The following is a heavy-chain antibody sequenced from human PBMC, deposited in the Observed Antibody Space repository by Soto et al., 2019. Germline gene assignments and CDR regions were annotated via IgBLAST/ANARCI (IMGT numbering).Heavy chain of an antibody. V-gene: IGHV1-3*01. J-gene: IGHJ4*02. D-gene: IGHD3-22*01. CDR1: GYTFTSYA. CDR3: ARDRGGTMIVVVITSYFDC. Sequence: GASVKVSCKASGYTFTSYAMHWVRQAPGQRLEWMGWINAGNGNTKYSQKFQGRVTITRDTSASTAYMELSSLRSEDTAVYYCARDRGGTMIVVVITSYFDCWGQGTLVTVSS. CDR2: INAGNGNT.